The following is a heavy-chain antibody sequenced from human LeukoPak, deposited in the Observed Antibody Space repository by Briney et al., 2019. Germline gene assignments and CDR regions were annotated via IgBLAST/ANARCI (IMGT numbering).Heavy chain of an antibody. J-gene: IGHJ5*02. Sequence: NPSETLSLTGTVSGGSISSYYWSWIRQPAGTGLEWIGRIYTSGSTNYNPSLKSRVTMSVDTSKNQFSLKLSSVTAADMAVYYCARESVVLMVYAMGWSGWFDPWGQGTLVTVSS. D-gene: IGHD2-8*01. V-gene: IGHV4-4*07. CDR2: IYTSGST. CDR3: ARESVVLMVYAMGWSGWFDP. CDR1: GGSISSYY.